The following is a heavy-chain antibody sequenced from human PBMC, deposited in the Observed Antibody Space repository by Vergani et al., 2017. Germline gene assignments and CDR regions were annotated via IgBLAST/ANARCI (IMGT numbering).Heavy chain of an antibody. CDR1: GFTFSSYG. CDR2: IWYDGSNK. CDR3: ARSGALELPYYFDY. V-gene: IGHV3-33*01. Sequence: QVQLVESGGGVVQPGRSLRLSCAASGFTFSSYGMHWVRQAPGKGLEWVAVIWYDGSNKYYADSVKGRFTISRDNSKNTLYLQMNSLRAEDTAVYYCARSGALELPYYFDYWGQGTLVTVSS. J-gene: IGHJ4*02. D-gene: IGHD1-26*01.